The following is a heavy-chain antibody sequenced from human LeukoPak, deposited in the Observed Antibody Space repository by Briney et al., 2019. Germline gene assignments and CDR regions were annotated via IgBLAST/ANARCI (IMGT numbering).Heavy chain of an antibody. J-gene: IGHJ4*02. CDR3: AAMVRITGTTDPDY. CDR2: IIPILGIA. D-gene: IGHD1-7*01. CDR1: GGTFSSYT. Sequence: GASVTVSCTASGGTFSSYTISWVRQAPGQGLEWMGRIIPILGIANYAQKFQGRVTITADKSTSTAYMELSSLRSEDTAVYYCAAMVRITGTTDPDYWGQGTLVTVSS. V-gene: IGHV1-69*02.